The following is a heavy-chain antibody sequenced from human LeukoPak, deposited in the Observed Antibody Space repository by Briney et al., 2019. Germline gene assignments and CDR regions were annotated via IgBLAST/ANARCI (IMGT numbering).Heavy chain of an antibody. CDR2: SSGSGGST. V-gene: IGHV3-23*01. J-gene: IGHJ4*02. CDR3: ARDGSDSSPQTFNY. Sequence: GGSLRLSCAASGFTVSSYAMSWVRQAAGEWREWVSPSSGSGGSTYYADTVKGRFTISRDNSKTPLYLTMKRLRDDDTAVYYCARDGSDSSPQTFNYWGPGTLVTVSS. CDR1: GFTVSSYA. D-gene: IGHD6-13*01.